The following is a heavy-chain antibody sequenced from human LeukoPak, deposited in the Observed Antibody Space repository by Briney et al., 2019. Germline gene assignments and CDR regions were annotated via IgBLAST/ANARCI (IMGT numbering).Heavy chain of an antibody. D-gene: IGHD2-2*01. V-gene: IGHV3-30*03. Sequence: GGSLRLSCAAPGFTFSSYGMHWVRQAPGKGLEWVAVISYDGSNKYYADSVKGRSTISRDNSKNTLYLQMNSLRAEDTAVYYCAREEGGCCSSTSCPPRPPNWFDPWGQGTLVTVSS. CDR3: AREEGGCCSSTSCPPRPPNWFDP. CDR1: GFTFSSYG. J-gene: IGHJ5*02. CDR2: ISYDGSNK.